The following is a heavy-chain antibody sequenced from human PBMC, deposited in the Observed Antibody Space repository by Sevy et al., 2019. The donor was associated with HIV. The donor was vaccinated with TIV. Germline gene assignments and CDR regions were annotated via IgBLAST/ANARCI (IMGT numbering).Heavy chain of an antibody. V-gene: IGHV4-59*08. CDR2: IYYNGHI. D-gene: IGHD1-26*01. CDR1: GGSITSLY. CDR3: AGENAWGRGYS. J-gene: IGHJ4*02. Sequence: SETLSLTCTVSGGSITSLYWNWIRQPPGKGLEWIANIYYNGHINYNPSLKSRFTFSLDKAKNQFSLRLSSVTAADTAMYYCAGENAWGRGYSWGQGTLVTVSS.